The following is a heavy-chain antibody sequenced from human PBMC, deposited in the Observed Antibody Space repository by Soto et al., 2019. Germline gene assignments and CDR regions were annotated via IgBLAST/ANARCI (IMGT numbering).Heavy chain of an antibody. D-gene: IGHD6-19*01. V-gene: IGHV3-30*03. CDR1: GFSFSSYG. CDR3: VAGQYFFDY. CDR2: ISYDGSNK. Sequence: GSLRLSCAACGFSFSSYGMQLVRQAPGKGLEWVAVISYDGSNKYYADSVKDRFTISRDNSKKTLYLQMNSLRADDTAVYYCVAGQYFFDYCGQGTLVTVSS. J-gene: IGHJ4*02.